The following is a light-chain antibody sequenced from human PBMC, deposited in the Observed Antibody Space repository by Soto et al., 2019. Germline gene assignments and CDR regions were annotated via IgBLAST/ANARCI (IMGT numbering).Light chain of an antibody. CDR2: EVS. V-gene: IGLV2-8*01. CDR1: SSDVGGYNY. J-gene: IGLJ1*01. Sequence: QSALTQPPSAPGSPGQSVTISCTGTSSDVGGYNYVSWYQQHPGKAPKLMIYEVSKRPSGVPDRFSGSKSGNTASLTVSGLQAEDEADYYCSSYAGSNNNYVFGTGTKVTVL. CDR3: SSYAGSNNNYV.